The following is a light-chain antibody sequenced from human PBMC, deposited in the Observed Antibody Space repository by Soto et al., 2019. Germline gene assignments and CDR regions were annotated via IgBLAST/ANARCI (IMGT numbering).Light chain of an antibody. V-gene: IGKV3-20*01. Sequence: EIVMTQSPATLSLSPGERATLYCRASQSVSSDLAWYQQKPGQAPRLLIYGASSRATGIPNRFSGSGSGTDFILTISRLEPEDFAVYFCQLYGTSPKTFGQGTKVDIK. CDR2: GAS. CDR1: QSVSSD. J-gene: IGKJ1*01. CDR3: QLYGTSPKT.